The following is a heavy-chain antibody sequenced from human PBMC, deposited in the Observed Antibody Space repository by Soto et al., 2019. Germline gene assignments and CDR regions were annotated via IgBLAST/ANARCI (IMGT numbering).Heavy chain of an antibody. J-gene: IGHJ4*02. V-gene: IGHV3-7*04. CDR3: GGANY. Sequence: EVQVVESGGGLAQPGGSLRLCCAASGFTFSSYWMSWIRQAPGKGLEWVANIKPDGSDKYHVDSVKGRFTISRDNAKNSLYLQMNSLRVEDTAVYYWGGANYWGQGILVTVSS. CDR2: IKPDGSDK. CDR1: GFTFSSYW.